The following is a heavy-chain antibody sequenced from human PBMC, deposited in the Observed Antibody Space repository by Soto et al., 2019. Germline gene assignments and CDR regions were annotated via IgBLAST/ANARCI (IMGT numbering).Heavy chain of an antibody. J-gene: IGHJ3*01. V-gene: IGHV4-59*01. CDR3: AKDLRVAGTFDV. D-gene: IGHD6-19*01. CDR1: GGSISSYY. CDR2: IYYSGST. Sequence: SETLSLTCTVSGGSISSYYWSWIRQPPGKGLEWIGYIYYSGSTNYNPSLKSRVTISVDTSKNQFSLKLSSVTAADTAVYYCAKDLRVAGTFDVWGQGTMVTVSS.